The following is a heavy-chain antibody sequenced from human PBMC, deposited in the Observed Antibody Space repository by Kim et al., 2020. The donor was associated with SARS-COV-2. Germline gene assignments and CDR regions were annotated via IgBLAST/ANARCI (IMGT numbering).Heavy chain of an antibody. J-gene: IGHJ4*02. D-gene: IGHD2-15*01. CDR3: AREVVVAATLGD. V-gene: IGHV3-30*04. Sequence: GGSLRLSCAASGFTFSSYAMHWVRQAPGKGLEWVAVISYDGSNKYYADSVKGRFTISRDNSKNTLYLQMNSLRAEDTAVYYCAREVVVAATLGDWGQGTLVTVSS. CDR2: ISYDGSNK. CDR1: GFTFSSYA.